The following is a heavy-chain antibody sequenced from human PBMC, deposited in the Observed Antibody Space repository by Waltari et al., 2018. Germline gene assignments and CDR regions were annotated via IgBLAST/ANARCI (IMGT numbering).Heavy chain of an antibody. CDR2: ISSDASDT. CDR3: ARVSRRTYRSPVPGRHYYYGMDV. Sequence: EEQLVESGGGFVQPGDSLGLSCAVSGFTFSSYWMNRVRRAPGKGPQWVSRISSDASDTTYADSVKGRFTISRDNAKNTLYLQMNRLRAEDTAVYFCARVSRRTYRSPVPGRHYYYGMDVWGQGTTVTVSS. J-gene: IGHJ6*02. D-gene: IGHD1-1*01. V-gene: IGHV3-74*03. CDR1: GFTFSSYW.